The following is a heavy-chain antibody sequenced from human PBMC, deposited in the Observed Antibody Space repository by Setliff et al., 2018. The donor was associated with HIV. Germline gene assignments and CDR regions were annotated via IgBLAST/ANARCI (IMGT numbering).Heavy chain of an antibody. V-gene: IGHV3-23*01. CDR2: ISGSADGA. Sequence: PGGSLRLSCAASGFIFTDYAMSWVRQAPGKGLEWVSVISGSADGAYYADSVKGRFTISRDNSRNTLYLHMNSLRAEDTAVYYCAKDRAAGDYWGQGTLVTVSS. D-gene: IGHD2-15*01. CDR1: GFIFTDYA. J-gene: IGHJ4*02. CDR3: AKDRAAGDY.